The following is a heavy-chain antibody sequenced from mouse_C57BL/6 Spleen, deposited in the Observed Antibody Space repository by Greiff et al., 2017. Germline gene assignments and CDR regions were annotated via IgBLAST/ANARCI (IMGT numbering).Heavy chain of an antibody. CDR2: LYPGDGDT. Sequence: QVQLQQSGAELVKPGASVKISCKASGYAFSSYWMNWVKQRPGKGLEWIGQLYPGDGDTNYNGKFKGKATLTADKSSSTAYMQLSSLTSEDSAVYFCARWLLRDYAMDYWGQGTSVTVSS. CDR3: ARWLLRDYAMDY. D-gene: IGHD2-3*01. V-gene: IGHV1-80*01. CDR1: GYAFSSYW. J-gene: IGHJ4*01.